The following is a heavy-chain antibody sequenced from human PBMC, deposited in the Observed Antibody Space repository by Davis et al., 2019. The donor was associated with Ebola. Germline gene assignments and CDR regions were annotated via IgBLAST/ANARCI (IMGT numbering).Heavy chain of an antibody. J-gene: IGHJ4*02. D-gene: IGHD6-13*01. Sequence: SVTVSCMASRYTFTRYGISWVRQAPGQAREWMGWISAYNGNTNYPQELQGRVTMTTDTSTSTAYMELRSLRSDDTAVYYCARDRGMIAAAGTVDYWGQGTLVTVSS. CDR1: RYTFTRYG. V-gene: IGHV1-18*01. CDR3: ARDRGMIAAAGTVDY. CDR2: ISAYNGNT.